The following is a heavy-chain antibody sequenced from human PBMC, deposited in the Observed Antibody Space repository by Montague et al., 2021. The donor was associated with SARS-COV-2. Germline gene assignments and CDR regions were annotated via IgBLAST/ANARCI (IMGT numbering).Heavy chain of an antibody. J-gene: IGHJ4*02. D-gene: IGHD4-17*01. CDR2: IYDSGST. Sequence: SETLSLTCIVSGSSVRSYYWSWIWQPPGKGLEWIGYIYDSGSTNYNPSLKSRVTISVDTSKNQFSLKLSSVTAADTAVYYCARENTVTTFGGPYYIDSWGQGTLVTVSA. CDR1: GSSVRSYY. CDR3: ARENTVTTFGGPYYIDS. V-gene: IGHV4-59*02.